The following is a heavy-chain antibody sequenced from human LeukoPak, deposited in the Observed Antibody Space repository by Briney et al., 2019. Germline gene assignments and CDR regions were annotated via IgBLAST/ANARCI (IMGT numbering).Heavy chain of an antibody. J-gene: IGHJ6*02. CDR1: GYTFTSYG. CDR3: ARGSVLMVYAIPYYYGMDV. Sequence: ASVKVSCKASGYTFTSYGISWVRQAPGQGLEWMGWISAYNGNTNYAQKLQGRVTMTTDASMSTAYMELRSLRSDDTAVYYCARGSVLMVYAIPYYYGMDVWGQGTTVTVSS. CDR2: ISAYNGNT. V-gene: IGHV1-18*01. D-gene: IGHD2-8*01.